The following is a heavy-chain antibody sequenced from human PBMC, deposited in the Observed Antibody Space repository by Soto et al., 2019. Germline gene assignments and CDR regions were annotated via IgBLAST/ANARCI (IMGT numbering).Heavy chain of an antibody. V-gene: IGHV4-59*01. CDR3: LRSIAVPSSHIDH. J-gene: IGHJ4*02. CDR1: GGSMSGYY. D-gene: IGHD6-6*01. Sequence: PSETLSLTCRVSGGSMSGYYWSWIRQAPGKGLEWIGYVYYTGGTTYNPSLLSRLTISVDTSTKHFPLCLRITTAADAAVYFCLRSIAVPSSHIDHWGQGIRVTVSS. CDR2: VYYTGGT.